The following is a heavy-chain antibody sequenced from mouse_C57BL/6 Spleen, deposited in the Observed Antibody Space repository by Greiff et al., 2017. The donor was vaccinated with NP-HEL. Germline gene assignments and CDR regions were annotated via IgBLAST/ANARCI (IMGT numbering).Heavy chain of an antibody. V-gene: IGHV1-80*01. CDR2: IYPGDGDN. Sequence: QVQLKQSGAELVKPGASVKISCKASGYAFSSYWMNWVKQRPGRGLEWIGQIYPGDGDNNYNGKFQGKATLTADKSSSPAYMQLSSLPSEDSAVYFCARIRFQGAMDYWGQGTSVTVSS. CDR1: GYAFSSYW. CDR3: ARIRFQGAMDY. J-gene: IGHJ4*01.